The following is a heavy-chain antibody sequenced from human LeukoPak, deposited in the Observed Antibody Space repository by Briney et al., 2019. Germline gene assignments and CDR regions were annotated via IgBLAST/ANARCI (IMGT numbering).Heavy chain of an antibody. CDR3: TRVGIVVVPDY. J-gene: IGHJ4*02. CDR2: IRSKAYGGTT. CDR1: GFTFGDYA. V-gene: IGHV3-49*03. D-gene: IGHD3-22*01. Sequence: GSLRLSCTASGFTFGDYAMSWFRQAPGKGLEWVGFIRSKAYGGTTEYAASVKGRFTISRDDSKSIAYLQMNSLKTEDTAVYYCTRVGIVVVPDYWGQGTLVTVSS.